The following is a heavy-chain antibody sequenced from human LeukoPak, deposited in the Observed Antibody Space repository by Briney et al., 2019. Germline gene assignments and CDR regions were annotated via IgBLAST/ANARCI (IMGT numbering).Heavy chain of an antibody. CDR1: GYTFTSYG. CDR3: ARSGRGTYYYFDL. Sequence: GASVKVSCKGSGYTFTSYGISWVRQAPGQGREWMGWISAYNGNTNYAQKLQGRVTMTTDTSTSTAYMELRSLTSDDTAMYYCARSGRGTYYYFDLWGQGALVTVSS. J-gene: IGHJ4*02. V-gene: IGHV1-18*01. CDR2: ISAYNGNT. D-gene: IGHD5-12*01.